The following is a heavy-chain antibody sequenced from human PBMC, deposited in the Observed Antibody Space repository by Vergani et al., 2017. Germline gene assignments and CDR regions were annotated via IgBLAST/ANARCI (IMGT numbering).Heavy chain of an antibody. CDR1: ADSISSGSYY. CDR3: AGQRQGSGWSPGDFDD. CDR2: IYYSGLT. D-gene: IGHD6-19*01. Sequence: QLQLQQSGPGLVKPSETLFLTCTVSADSISSGSYYWGWIRQPPGKSLEWIGSIYYSGLTHYNPSLKSRVAISVDTSKNQFSLKVTSVTAADTAVYFCAGQRQGSGWSPGDFDDWGQGILVTVSS. J-gene: IGHJ4*02. V-gene: IGHV4-39*01.